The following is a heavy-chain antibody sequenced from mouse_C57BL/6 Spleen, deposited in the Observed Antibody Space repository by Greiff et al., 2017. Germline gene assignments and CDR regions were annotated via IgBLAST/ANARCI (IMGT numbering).Heavy chain of an antibody. Sequence: QVQLQQPGAELVKPGASVKLSCKASGYTFTSYWMQWVKQRPGQGLEWIGEIDPSDSYTNYNQKFKGKATLTVDTSSSTAYMQLSSLTSEDSAVYYCARRWRDAMDYWGQGTSVTVSS. D-gene: IGHD1-1*02. V-gene: IGHV1-50*01. CDR1: GYTFTSYW. CDR3: ARRWRDAMDY. J-gene: IGHJ4*01. CDR2: IDPSDSYT.